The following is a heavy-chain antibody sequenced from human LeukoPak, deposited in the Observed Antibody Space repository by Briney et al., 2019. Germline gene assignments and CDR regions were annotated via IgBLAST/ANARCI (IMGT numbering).Heavy chain of an antibody. J-gene: IGHJ6*03. Sequence: GGSLRLSCAASGFTFSSYEMNWVRQAPGKGLEWVSYISSSGSTIYYADSVKGRFTISRDNAKNLLYLQMNSLRAEDTAVYYCARGYSSGWYALHYYMDVWGKGTTVTISS. CDR1: GFTFSSYE. CDR3: ARGYSSGWYALHYYMDV. CDR2: ISSSGSTI. V-gene: IGHV3-48*03. D-gene: IGHD6-19*01.